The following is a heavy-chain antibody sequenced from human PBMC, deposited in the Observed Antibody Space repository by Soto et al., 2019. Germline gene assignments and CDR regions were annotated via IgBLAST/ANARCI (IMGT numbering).Heavy chain of an antibody. CDR1: GFTFSSYG. CDR2: ISYDGSNK. D-gene: IGHD5-12*01. J-gene: IGHJ5*02. Sequence: PGGSLRLSCAASGFTFSSYGMHWVHQAPGKGLEWVAVISYDGSNKYYADSVKGRFTISRDNSKNTLYLQMNSLRAEDTAVYYCAKDRMATISFSSTWGQGTLVTVSS. V-gene: IGHV3-30*18. CDR3: AKDRMATISFSST.